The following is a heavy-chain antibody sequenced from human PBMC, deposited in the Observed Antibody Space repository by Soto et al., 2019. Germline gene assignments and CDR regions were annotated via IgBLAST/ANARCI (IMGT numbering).Heavy chain of an antibody. J-gene: IGHJ6*02. CDR2: ISNDGSKK. V-gene: IGHV3-30*18. D-gene: IGHD3-10*02. Sequence: QVHLVESGGGVVQPGRSLRLACAVSGFRFSDYGMHWVRQAPGKGLEWVAVISNDGSKKYYGDSVQGRFTISRDDSQSTVYVQMDSLKPEDTAVYYCAKTRRGSDMFFYGLDVWGQGTTVTVSS. CDR1: GFRFSDYG. CDR3: AKTRRGSDMFFYGLDV.